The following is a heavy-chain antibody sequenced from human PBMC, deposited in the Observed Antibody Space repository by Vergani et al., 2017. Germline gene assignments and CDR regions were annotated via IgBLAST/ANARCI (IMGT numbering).Heavy chain of an antibody. V-gene: IGHV3-15*01. J-gene: IGHJ4*02. CDR2: IKSKTDGGTT. CDR3: TTADYVILTGYYYFDY. D-gene: IGHD3-9*01. CDR1: GFTFSGSA. Sequence: EVQLLESGGGLVQPGGSLKLSCAASGFTFSGSAMHWVRQAPGKGLEWVGRIKSKTDGGTTDYAAPVKGRFTISRDDSKNTLYLQMNSLKTEDTAVYYCTTADYVILTGYYYFDYWGQGTLVTVSS.